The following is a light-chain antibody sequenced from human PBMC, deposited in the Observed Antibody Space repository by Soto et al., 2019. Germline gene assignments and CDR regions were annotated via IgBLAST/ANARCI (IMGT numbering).Light chain of an antibody. CDR2: DAS. CDR1: QSVGYW. Sequence: DIQMTQSPSTLSASVGDRVTITCRASQSVGYWLAWYQQKPGKAPTFLVYDASNSHSGVPARFSGSGSGSEFTLTISSLQPDDFGTYYCQQYYSSWTFGQGTKVDIK. V-gene: IGKV1-5*01. CDR3: QQYYSSWT. J-gene: IGKJ1*01.